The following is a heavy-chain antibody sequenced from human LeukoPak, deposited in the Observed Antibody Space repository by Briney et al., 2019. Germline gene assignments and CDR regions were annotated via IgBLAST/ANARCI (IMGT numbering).Heavy chain of an antibody. J-gene: IGHJ4*02. CDR1: GFTFKNYW. D-gene: IGHD5-24*01. V-gene: IGHV3-7*01. CDR2: INQDGSEK. Sequence: PGGSLRLSCAASGFTFKNYWMSWVRQAPGKGLEWVANINQDGSEKYYVDSVKGRFTISRDNAKNSLYLQMNSLRAEDTAVYYCARREMATTTDYWGQGTLVTVSS. CDR3: ARREMATTTDY.